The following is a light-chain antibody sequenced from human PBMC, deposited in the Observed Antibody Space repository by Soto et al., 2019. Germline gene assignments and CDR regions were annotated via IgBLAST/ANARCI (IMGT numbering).Light chain of an antibody. V-gene: IGKV3-20*01. Sequence: DIVMTQSPATLSVSPVERATLSCRASQSISSNLAWYQQKPGQAPRLLIYGASSRATGIPDRFSGSGSGTDFTLTISRLEPEDFAVYYCQQYGSSLLTFGGGTKVDIK. J-gene: IGKJ4*01. CDR3: QQYGSSLLT. CDR2: GAS. CDR1: QSISSN.